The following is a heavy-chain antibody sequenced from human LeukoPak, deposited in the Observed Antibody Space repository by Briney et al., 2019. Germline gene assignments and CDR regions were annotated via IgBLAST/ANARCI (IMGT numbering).Heavy chain of an antibody. D-gene: IGHD4-17*01. J-gene: IGHJ3*02. Sequence: PGGSLRLSCAASGFTFSSYEMNWVRQAAGRGLEWVSYISSGGSAIYYADSVKGRFTISRDNAKNSLYLQMNSLRAEDTAFYYCARGSLTTVTTIWGQGTMVTVSS. CDR2: ISSGGSAI. V-gene: IGHV3-48*03. CDR3: ARGSLTTVTTI. CDR1: GFTFSSYE.